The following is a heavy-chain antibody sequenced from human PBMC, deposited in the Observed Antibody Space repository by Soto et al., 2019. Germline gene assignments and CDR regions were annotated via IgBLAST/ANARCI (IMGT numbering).Heavy chain of an antibody. CDR3: ARGGLIRLVLYY. V-gene: IGHV4-34*01. CDR2: INHSGST. Sequence: QVQLQQWGAGLLKPSETLSLTCAVSDGSSNNYYWSWIRQPPGKGLEWIGEINHSGSTNYNASLKSRVTISEDTSKKQFSLELRFVTAADKAVYYCARGGLIRLVLYYWGQGTLVTVSS. J-gene: IGHJ4*02. D-gene: IGHD3-16*01. CDR1: DGSSNNYY.